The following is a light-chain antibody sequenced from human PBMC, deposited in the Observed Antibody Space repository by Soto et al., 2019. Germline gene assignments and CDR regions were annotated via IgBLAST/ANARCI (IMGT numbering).Light chain of an antibody. Sequence: EIVLTQSPGTLSLSSGERATLSCRASQSVSSSYLAWYQQKPGQAPRLLIHGASSRATGIPDRFSGSGSGTDFTLTISRLEPEDCAVYYCQQYGSWTFGQGTKV. J-gene: IGKJ1*01. CDR1: QSVSSSY. V-gene: IGKV3-20*01. CDR3: QQYGSWT. CDR2: GAS.